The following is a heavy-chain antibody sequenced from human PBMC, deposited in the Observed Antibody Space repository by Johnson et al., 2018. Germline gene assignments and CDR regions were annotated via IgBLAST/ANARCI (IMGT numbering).Heavy chain of an antibody. CDR1: GFTFSNAW. V-gene: IGHV3-15*07. Sequence: VQLQESGGGLVQPGGSLRLSCAASGFTFSNAWMNWVRQAPGKGLEWVGRIKSKIDGGTTDYAAPVKGRFAISRDDSKNTLYLQMNSRKSEDAAVFYCTTGGYGPTTSCFGDYFYYHMDVRGKGTTVTVPS. CDR2: IKSKIDGGTT. D-gene: IGHD2-2*03. CDR3: TTGGYGPTTSCFGDYFYYHMDV. J-gene: IGHJ6*03.